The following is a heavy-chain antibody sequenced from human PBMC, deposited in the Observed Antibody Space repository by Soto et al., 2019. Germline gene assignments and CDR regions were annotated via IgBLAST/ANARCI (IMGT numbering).Heavy chain of an antibody. CDR1: GYTFTSYD. D-gene: IGHD3-3*01. Sequence: QVQLVQSGAEVKKPGASVKVSCKASGYTFTSYDINWVRQATGQGLEWMGWMNPNSGNTGYAQKFQGRVTMTRNTSISTAYMELSSLRSEDTAVYYCARAPSYDFWSGYYLDTPTTGYWGQGTLVTVSS. CDR2: MNPNSGNT. J-gene: IGHJ4*02. CDR3: ARAPSYDFWSGYYLDTPTTGY. V-gene: IGHV1-8*01.